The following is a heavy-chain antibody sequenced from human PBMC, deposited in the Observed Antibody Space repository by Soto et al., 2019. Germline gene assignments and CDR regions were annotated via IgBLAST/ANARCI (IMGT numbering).Heavy chain of an antibody. J-gene: IGHJ4*02. D-gene: IGHD2-2*03. CDR1: GGSISSGDYY. CDR2: IYHSGSA. CDR3: ARHGYSSSWYPDH. V-gene: IGHV4-31*03. Sequence: SETLSLTCTVSGGSISSGDYYWTWIRHLPGKGLEWIGYIYHSGSAYYNPSLKSRLTMSVDTSKNQFSLKLTSVTAADTAVYYCARHGYSSSWYPDHWGQGTLVTVSS.